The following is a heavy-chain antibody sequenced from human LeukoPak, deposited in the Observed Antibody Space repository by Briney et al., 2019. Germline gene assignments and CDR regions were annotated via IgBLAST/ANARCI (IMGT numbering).Heavy chain of an antibody. J-gene: IGHJ4*02. V-gene: IGHV4-30-4*08. CDR3: ARARFLEWLLVDFDY. Sequence: SQTLSLTCTVSGGSISSGDYYWSWIRQPPGKGLEWIGYIYYSGSTYYNPSLKSRVTISVDTSKNQFSLKLSSVTAADTAVYYCARARFLEWLLVDFDYWGQGTLVTVSS. CDR2: IYYSGST. CDR1: GGSISSGDYY. D-gene: IGHD3-3*01.